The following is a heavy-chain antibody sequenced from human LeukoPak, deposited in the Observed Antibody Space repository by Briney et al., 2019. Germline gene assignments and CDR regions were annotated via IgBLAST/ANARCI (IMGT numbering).Heavy chain of an antibody. CDR2: INPNSGGT. Sequence: ASVKVSCKASGYTFTGYYMHLVRQAPGQGLEWMGWINPNSGGTNYAQKFQGRVTMTRDTSISTAYMELSRLRSDDTAVYYCARDRGIFGVVIAYYYMDVWGKGTTVTVSS. D-gene: IGHD3-3*01. V-gene: IGHV1-2*02. CDR3: ARDRGIFGVVIAYYYMDV. J-gene: IGHJ6*03. CDR1: GYTFTGYY.